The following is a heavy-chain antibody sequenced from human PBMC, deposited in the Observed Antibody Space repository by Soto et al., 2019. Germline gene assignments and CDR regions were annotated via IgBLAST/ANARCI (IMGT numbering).Heavy chain of an antibody. V-gene: IGHV1-18*01. J-gene: IGHJ3*02. CDR1: GYTFTNYG. CDR3: ARIPGYSTTWYYAFDI. Sequence: QVQLVQSGPEVKKPGASVKVSCKAAGYTFTNYGITWVRQAPGQGLEWMGWIITYSGNTNYAQKLQDRVSLTADTSTGTAYMELRSLRSDDTAVYYCARIPGYSTTWYYAFDIWGQGTLVTVSS. CDR2: IITYSGNT. D-gene: IGHD6-13*01.